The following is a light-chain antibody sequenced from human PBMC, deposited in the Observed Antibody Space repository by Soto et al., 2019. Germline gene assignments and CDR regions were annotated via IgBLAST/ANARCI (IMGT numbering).Light chain of an antibody. V-gene: IGLV2-14*01. CDR2: EVS. CDR1: SSDVGGYNY. CDR3: SSYTSSSTLYVV. J-gene: IGLJ2*01. Sequence: QSVLNQPASVSGSPGQSITISCTGTSSDVGGYNYVSWYQQHPGKAPKLLIYEVSYRPSGVSDRFSGSKSGNTASLTISGLQAEDEADYYCSSYTSSSTLYVVFGGGTKVTVL.